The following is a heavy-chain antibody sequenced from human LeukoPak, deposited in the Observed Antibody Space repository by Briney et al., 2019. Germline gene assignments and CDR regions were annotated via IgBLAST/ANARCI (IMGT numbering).Heavy chain of an antibody. V-gene: IGHV3-30*03. CDR3: ARDDRYSSSHDY. CDR1: GFTFSNSG. Sequence: TGGSLRLSCAASGFTFSNSGMHWVRQAPGKGLEWVAIISYDGSNKYYADSVKGRFTTSRDNSKNSLYLQMNSLRAEDTAVYYCARDDRYSSSHDYWGQGTLVTVSS. CDR2: ISYDGSNK. D-gene: IGHD6-13*01. J-gene: IGHJ4*02.